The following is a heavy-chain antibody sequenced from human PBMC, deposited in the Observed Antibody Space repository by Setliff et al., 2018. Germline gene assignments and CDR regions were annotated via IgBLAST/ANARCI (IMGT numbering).Heavy chain of an antibody. CDR2: INTNTGNP. J-gene: IGHJ3*02. CDR3: SYGIAAAGGAFDI. D-gene: IGHD6-13*01. CDR1: GYTFTSYA. V-gene: IGHV7-4-1*02. Sequence: ASVKVSCKASGYTFTSYAMNWVRQAPGQGLEWMGWINTNTGNPTYAQGFTGRFVFSLDTSVSTVYLQISSLKAEDTAVYYCSYGIAAAGGAFDIWGQGTMVTVSS.